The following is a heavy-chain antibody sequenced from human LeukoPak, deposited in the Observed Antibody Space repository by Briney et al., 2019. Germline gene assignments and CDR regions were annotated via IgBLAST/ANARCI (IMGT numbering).Heavy chain of an antibody. V-gene: IGHV3-21*01. CDR2: ISSSSSYI. J-gene: IGHJ4*02. CDR3: ARDLNVDTAM. D-gene: IGHD5-18*01. CDR1: GFTFSSYA. Sequence: GGSLRLSCAASGFTFSSYAMSWVRQAPGKGLGWVSSISSSSSYIYYADSVKGRFTISRDNAKNSLYLQMNSLRAEDTAVYYCARDLNVDTAMRGQGTLVTVSS.